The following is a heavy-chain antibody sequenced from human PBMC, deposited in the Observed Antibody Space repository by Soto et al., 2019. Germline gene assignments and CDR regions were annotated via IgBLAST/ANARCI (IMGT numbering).Heavy chain of an antibody. D-gene: IGHD3-10*01. CDR1: GYTFPSYD. Sequence: QVQLVQSGAEVKKPGASVKVSCKASGYTFPSYDINWVRQATGQGLEWMGWMNPNSGNTGYAQKFQGRVTMTKNTSISTAYMELSSLRSEDTAVYSCASDHYGNSAWFDPWGQGSLVTVSS. V-gene: IGHV1-8*01. CDR3: ASDHYGNSAWFDP. J-gene: IGHJ5*02. CDR2: MNPNSGNT.